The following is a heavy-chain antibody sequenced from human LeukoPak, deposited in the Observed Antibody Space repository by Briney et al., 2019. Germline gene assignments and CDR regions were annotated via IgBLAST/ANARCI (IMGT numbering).Heavy chain of an antibody. D-gene: IGHD4-11*01. Sequence: GGSLTLSRAASGFTFSTYAMGWVRQAPGEGLRSVSSISGNGVTTYYADSAKGRFTISRDNAKNSLYLQMNSLRAEDTAVYYCARELTYSDYWGQGTLVTVSS. J-gene: IGHJ4*02. V-gene: IGHV3-23*01. CDR3: ARELTYSDY. CDR1: GFTFSTYA. CDR2: ISGNGVTT.